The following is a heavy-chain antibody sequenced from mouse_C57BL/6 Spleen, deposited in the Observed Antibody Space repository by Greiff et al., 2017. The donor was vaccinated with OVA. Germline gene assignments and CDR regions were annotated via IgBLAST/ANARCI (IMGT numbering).Heavy chain of an antibody. CDR3: AREDYGSSYGYFDV. J-gene: IGHJ1*03. CDR1: GYTFTSYW. V-gene: IGHV1-53*01. D-gene: IGHD1-1*01. CDR2: INPSNGGT. Sequence: QVQLQQPGTELVKPGASVKLSCKASGYTFTSYWMHWVKQRPGQGLEWIGNINPSNGGTNYNEKFKSKATLTVDKSSSTAYMQLSSLTSEDSSVYYCAREDYGSSYGYFDVWGTGTTVTVSS.